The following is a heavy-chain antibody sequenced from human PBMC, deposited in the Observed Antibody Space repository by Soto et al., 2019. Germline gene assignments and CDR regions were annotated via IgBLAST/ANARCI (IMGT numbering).Heavy chain of an antibody. CDR3: ARDASYYYGSGSHFSYYYYGMDV. V-gene: IGHV4-31*03. J-gene: IGHJ6*02. D-gene: IGHD3-10*01. CDR1: GDSISSGGYY. Sequence: SETLSLTCTVSGDSISSGGYYWSWIRQHPAKGLEWIGHIYYSGSTYYNPSLKSRVTISVDTSKNQFSLKLSSVTAADTAVYYCARDASYYYGSGSHFSYYYYGMDVWGQGTTVTVSS. CDR2: IYYSGST.